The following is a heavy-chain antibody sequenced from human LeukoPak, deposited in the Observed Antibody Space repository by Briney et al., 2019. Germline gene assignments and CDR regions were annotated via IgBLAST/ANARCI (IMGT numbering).Heavy chain of an antibody. CDR3: ARGYCSSTSCYTAGWFDP. V-gene: IGHV5-51*01. Sequence: GESLKISCKSSGYSFTSYWIGWVRQMPGKGLEWMGIIYPGDSDTRYSPSFQGQVTISADKSISTAYLQWSSLKASDTAMYYCARGYCSSTSCYTAGWFDPWGQGTLVTVSS. J-gene: IGHJ5*02. D-gene: IGHD2-2*02. CDR1: GYSFTSYW. CDR2: IYPGDSDT.